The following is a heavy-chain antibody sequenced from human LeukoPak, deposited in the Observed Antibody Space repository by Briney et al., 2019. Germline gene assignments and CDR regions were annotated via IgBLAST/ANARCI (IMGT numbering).Heavy chain of an antibody. J-gene: IGHJ4*02. CDR2: INSDGSST. CDR3: ARAKPSRSSSLDY. CDR1: GFTFSSYW. D-gene: IGHD6-6*01. Sequence: VGSLRLSCAASGFTFSSYWMHWVPQAPRKELGWVSRINSDGSSTSYADSVKGRFTISRDNAKNKLYLQMNSLSAEDTAVYYCARAKPSRSSSLDYWGQGTLVTVSS. V-gene: IGHV3-74*01.